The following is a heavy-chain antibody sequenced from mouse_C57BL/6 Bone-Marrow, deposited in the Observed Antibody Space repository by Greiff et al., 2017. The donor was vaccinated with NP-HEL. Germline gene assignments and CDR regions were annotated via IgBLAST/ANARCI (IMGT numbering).Heavy chain of an antibody. CDR1: GFNIKDDY. Sequence: VQLKQSGAELVRPGASVKLSCTASGFNIKDDYMHWVKQRPEQGLEWIGWIDPENGDTEYASKFQGKANITEDTSSNTAYLQRISLTSEDTAVYYCTRNYPFAYWGQGTLVTVSA. CDR3: TRNYPFAY. D-gene: IGHD2-1*01. CDR2: IDPENGDT. V-gene: IGHV14-4*01. J-gene: IGHJ3*01.